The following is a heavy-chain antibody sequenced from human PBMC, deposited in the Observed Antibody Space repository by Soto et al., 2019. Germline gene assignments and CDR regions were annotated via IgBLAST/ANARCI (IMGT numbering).Heavy chain of an antibody. D-gene: IGHD6-19*01. CDR2: ISYDGNNK. CDR1: GFTFSSFG. V-gene: IGHV3-30*03. CDR3: ARQFDSSGWYYYYSGMDV. Sequence: QVQLVESGGGVVQPGRSLRLSCAASGFTFSSFGMHWVRQAPGKGLEWVAIISYDGNNKYYADSVQGRFTISRDNSKNTLYLQMNSLRAEDTAVYYCARQFDSSGWYYYYSGMDVWGQGTTVTVSS. J-gene: IGHJ6*02.